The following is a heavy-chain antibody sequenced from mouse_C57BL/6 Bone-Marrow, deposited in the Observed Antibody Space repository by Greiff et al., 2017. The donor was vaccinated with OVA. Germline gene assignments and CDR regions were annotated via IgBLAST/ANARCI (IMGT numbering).Heavy chain of an antibody. J-gene: IGHJ4*01. CDR3: ARRGYGSSYDDAMDY. V-gene: IGHV1-53*01. CDR1: GYTFTSYW. D-gene: IGHD1-1*01. Sequence: QVQLQQSGTELVKPGASVKLSCKASGYTFTSYWMHWVKQRPGQGLEWIGNINPSNGGTNYNEKFKSKATLTVDKSSSRAYMQLSSLTSEDSAVYYCARRGYGSSYDDAMDYWGQGTSVTVSS. CDR2: INPSNGGT.